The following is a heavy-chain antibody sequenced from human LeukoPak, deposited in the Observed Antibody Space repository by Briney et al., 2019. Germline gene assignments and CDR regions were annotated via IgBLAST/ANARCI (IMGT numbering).Heavy chain of an antibody. Sequence: PGGSLRLSCSASGVTFSSFAMHWVRDAPGKGLEYVAAISRNGGSTYYADSVKGRFTISRDNSKNALYLQMSSLRAEDTAVYLCVKDLRSDFMGVLSRYLSYWGQRTLVTVSS. CDR1: GVTFSSFA. D-gene: IGHD2/OR15-2a*01. V-gene: IGHV3-64D*09. J-gene: IGHJ4*02. CDR2: ISRNGGST. CDR3: VKDLRSDFMGVLSRYLSY.